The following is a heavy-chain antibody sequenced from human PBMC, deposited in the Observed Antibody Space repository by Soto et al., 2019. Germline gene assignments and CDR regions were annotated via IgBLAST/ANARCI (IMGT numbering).Heavy chain of an antibody. J-gene: IGHJ6*02. CDR2: IYPGDSDT. D-gene: IGHD3-10*01. CDR3: AGGGVRGVITRTRDYYGMDV. V-gene: IGHV5-51*01. CDR1: GFNFPTFW. Sequence: GESLKISCKHSGFNFPTFWIAWVRQMPWKGLEWMGIIYPGDSDTRYSPSFQGQVTISADKSISTAYLQWSSLKASDTAMYYCAGGGVRGVITRTRDYYGMDVWGQGTTVTVSS.